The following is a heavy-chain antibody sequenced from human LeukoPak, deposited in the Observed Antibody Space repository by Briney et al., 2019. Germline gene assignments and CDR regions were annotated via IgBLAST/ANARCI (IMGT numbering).Heavy chain of an antibody. CDR2: INPHSGGT. J-gene: IGHJ4*02. CDR3: VREGNEVLTKDFDS. CDR1: GFTFTGHY. Sequence: GASVKVSRKASGFTFTGHYMHWVRQAPGQGLEWMGYINPHSGGTNSPQKFQGRVTLTTDTSISAAYMELSSLISDDTAMYYCVREGNEVLTKDFDSWGQGTLVTVSS. D-gene: IGHD4-23*01. V-gene: IGHV1-2*02.